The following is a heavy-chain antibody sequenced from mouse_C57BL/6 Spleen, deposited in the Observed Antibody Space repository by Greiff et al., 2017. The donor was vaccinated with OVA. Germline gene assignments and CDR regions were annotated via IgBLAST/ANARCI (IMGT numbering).Heavy chain of an antibody. Sequence: EVQLQQSGPELVKPGASVKISCKASGYSFTDYNMNWVKQSHGKSLEWIGEINPNYGTTSYNQTFKGKATLTLDQSSSTAYMQLNSLTSKDSAGYSCASRLVPGYVDYWGKGTTLTVSS. CDR1: GYSFTDYN. V-gene: IGHV1-39*01. D-gene: IGHD1-1*02. J-gene: IGHJ2*01. CDR2: INPNYGTT. CDR3: ASRLVPGYVDY.